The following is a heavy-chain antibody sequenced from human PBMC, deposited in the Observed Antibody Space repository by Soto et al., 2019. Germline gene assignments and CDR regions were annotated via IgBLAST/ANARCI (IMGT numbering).Heavy chain of an antibody. D-gene: IGHD5-18*01. CDR2: IKQDGSEK. J-gene: IGHJ4*02. Sequence: GGSLRLSCAASGFTFSSYWMSWVRQAPGKGLEWVANIKQDGSEKYYVDSVKGRFTISRDNAKNSLYLQMNSLRAEDTAVYYCARAGGGYSYGFVDYWGQGTLVTVSS. CDR3: ARAGGGYSYGFVDY. CDR1: GFTFSSYW. V-gene: IGHV3-7*05.